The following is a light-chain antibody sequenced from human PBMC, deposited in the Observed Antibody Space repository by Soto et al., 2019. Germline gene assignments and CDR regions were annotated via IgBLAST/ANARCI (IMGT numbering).Light chain of an antibody. CDR3: SSYTTSNTRQIV. J-gene: IGLJ1*01. CDR1: SSDVGGYNY. Sequence: SVLTQPASVSGSPGQSITISCTGTSSDVGGYNYVSWYQQHPGKAPKFMIYDVSNRTSGVSNRFSASKSGNTASLTISGLQAEDEADYYCSSYTTSNTRQIVFGTGTKVTVL. V-gene: IGLV2-14*01. CDR2: DVS.